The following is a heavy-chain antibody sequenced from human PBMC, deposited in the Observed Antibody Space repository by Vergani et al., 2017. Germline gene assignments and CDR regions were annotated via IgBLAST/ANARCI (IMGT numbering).Heavy chain of an antibody. D-gene: IGHD3-10*01. CDR1: GGPLSTTDW. Sequence: QVQLQESGPGLVKPLGTLSLTCSVSGGPLSTTDWWSWVRQSPERGLEWIGKIGHSGSTYFNASFASRVSMSVDWSVKQFSLYLRSVTAADTAVYYCARNPGGSSYYEYWGQGILVTVSS. J-gene: IGHJ4*02. V-gene: IGHV4-4*03. CDR3: ARNPGGSSYYEY. CDR2: IGHSGST.